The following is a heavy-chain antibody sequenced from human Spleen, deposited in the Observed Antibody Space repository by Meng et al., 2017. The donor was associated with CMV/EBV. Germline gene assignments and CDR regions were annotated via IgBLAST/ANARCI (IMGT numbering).Heavy chain of an antibody. CDR1: GCTFTTYY. V-gene: IGHV1-46*01. D-gene: IGHD6-6*01. J-gene: IGHJ4*02. Sequence: ASVKVSCKASGCTFTTYYMHWVRQVPGQGLEWMGIINPSGGSTSYAQKFQGRLTMTRDTSTSTVYMELSSLRSEDTAMYYCARGGSIAARFYYFDYWGQGTLVTVSS. CDR2: INPSGGST. CDR3: ARGGSIAARFYYFDY.